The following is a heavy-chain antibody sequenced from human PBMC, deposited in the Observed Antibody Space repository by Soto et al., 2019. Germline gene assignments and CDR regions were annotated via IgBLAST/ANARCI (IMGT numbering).Heavy chain of an antibody. V-gene: IGHV4-30-4*01. Sequence: SETLSLTWPVCAGSIRRGDYYWSWIRQPPGKGLEWIGYIFYSGSAYYNPSLKSRVAISVDTSKNQFSLKLSSVTAADPAVYYCGRERRVHVNWVDAWGQGTLVTVSS. CDR1: AGSIRRGDYY. CDR3: GRERRVHVNWVDA. D-gene: IGHD1-1*01. CDR2: IFYSGSA. J-gene: IGHJ5*02.